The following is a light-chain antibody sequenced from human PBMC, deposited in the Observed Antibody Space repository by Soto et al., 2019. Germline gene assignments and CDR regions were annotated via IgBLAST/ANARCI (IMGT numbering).Light chain of an antibody. CDR1: QTIDSY. CDR2: AAS. J-gene: IGKJ5*01. CDR3: QQNRSGFN. Sequence: DIQLTQSPPSLSATVGDRVTITCRASQTIDSYLNWFQQKPGMAPKLLIYAASKLQSGVPSRFRGSGSGTDFTLTIDTLQPAESASDYCQQNRSGFNLGQGTRVEI. V-gene: IGKV1-39*01.